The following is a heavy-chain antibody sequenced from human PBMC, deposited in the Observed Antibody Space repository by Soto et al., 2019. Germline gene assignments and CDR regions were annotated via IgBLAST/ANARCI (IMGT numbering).Heavy chain of an antibody. J-gene: IGHJ3*02. Sequence: ASVKVSCKASGYTFTSYGISWVRQAPGQGLEWMGWISAYNGNTNYAQKLQGRVTMTTDTSTSTAYMELRSLRSDDTAVYYCGYVPITGTVFDIWGQGTMVTVSS. D-gene: IGHD1-20*01. CDR3: GYVPITGTVFDI. V-gene: IGHV1-18*01. CDR1: GYTFTSYG. CDR2: ISAYNGNT.